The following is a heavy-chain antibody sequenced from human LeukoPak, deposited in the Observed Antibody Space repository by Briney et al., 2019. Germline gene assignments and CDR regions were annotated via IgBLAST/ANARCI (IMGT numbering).Heavy chain of an antibody. CDR3: ARGSSPVDY. CDR2: IYYSGST. Sequence: SETLSLTCTVSGGSISSYYWSWIRQPPGKGLEWIGYIYYSGSTNYNPSLKSRVAISVDTSKNQFSLKLSSVTAADTAVYYCARGSSPVDYWGQGILVTVSS. J-gene: IGHJ4*02. D-gene: IGHD6-13*01. V-gene: IGHV4-59*01. CDR1: GGSISSYY.